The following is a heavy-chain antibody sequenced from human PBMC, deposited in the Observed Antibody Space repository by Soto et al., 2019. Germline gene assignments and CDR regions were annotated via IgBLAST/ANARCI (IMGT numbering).Heavy chain of an antibody. V-gene: IGHV6-1*01. CDR1: GDSVSSNSAA. CDR3: ARDSPYCSGGSCYELLDY. CDR2: TYYRSKWYN. Sequence: PSQTLSLTCAISGDSVSSNSAAWNWIRQSPSRGLEWLGRTYYRSKWYNDYAVSVKSRININPDTSKNQFSLQLNSVAPEDTAVYYCARDSPYCSGGSCYELLDYWGQGTLVTVSS. D-gene: IGHD2-15*01. J-gene: IGHJ4*02.